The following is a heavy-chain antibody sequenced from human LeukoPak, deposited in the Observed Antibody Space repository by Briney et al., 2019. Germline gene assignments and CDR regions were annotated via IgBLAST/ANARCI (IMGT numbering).Heavy chain of an antibody. CDR2: INDNGDGT. V-gene: IGHV3-23*01. D-gene: IGHD3-22*01. Sequence: GGSLRLSCAASGFTFSSYAMHWVRQAPGEGLEWVSSINDNGDGTYYADSVKGRFTISRDNSKNILYLQMNSLSPEDTAVYHCAKARSGYYSLFDCWGQGALVTVSS. CDR1: GFTFSSYA. CDR3: AKARSGYYSLFDC. J-gene: IGHJ4*02.